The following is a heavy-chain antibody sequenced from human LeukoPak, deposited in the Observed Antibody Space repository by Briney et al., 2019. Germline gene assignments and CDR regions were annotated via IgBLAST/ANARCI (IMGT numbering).Heavy chain of an antibody. CDR3: ARESSGFS. D-gene: IGHD6-19*01. CDR2: ISYDGSNK. CDR1: GFTFSSYA. J-gene: IGHJ4*02. V-gene: IGHV3-30-3*01. Sequence: GGSLRLSCAASGFTFSSYAMHWVRQAPGKGLEWVAVISYDGSNKYYADSVKGRFTISRDNSKNALYLQMNSLRAEDTAVYYCARESSGFSWGQGTLVTVSS.